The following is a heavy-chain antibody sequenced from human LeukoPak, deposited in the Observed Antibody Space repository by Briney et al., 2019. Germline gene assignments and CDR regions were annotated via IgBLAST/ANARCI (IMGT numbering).Heavy chain of an antibody. CDR3: ARKIVGAIDY. V-gene: IGHV3-7*01. CDR1: GFTFSSYW. D-gene: IGHD1-26*01. Sequence: GGSLRLSCAASGFTFSSYWMSWVRQAPGKGLEWVANINQDGSEKYYVDSAKGRFTISRDNAKNSLYLKMNSLRAEDTAVYYCARKIVGAIDYWGQGTLVTVSS. J-gene: IGHJ4*02. CDR2: INQDGSEK.